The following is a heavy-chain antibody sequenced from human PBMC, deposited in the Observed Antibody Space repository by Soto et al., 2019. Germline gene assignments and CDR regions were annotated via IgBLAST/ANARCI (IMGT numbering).Heavy chain of an antibody. V-gene: IGHV4-4*02. CDR3: ARVLRGWFDP. CDR1: GGSITSANW. Sequence: SETLSLTCAVSGGSITSANWWTWVRQPPGGGLEWIGEISHSGITNYKASLKSRVTMSVDKTKNDVSLKLTSVTAADTAVYYCARVLRGWFDPWGQGTPVPVSS. J-gene: IGHJ5*02. CDR2: ISHSGIT.